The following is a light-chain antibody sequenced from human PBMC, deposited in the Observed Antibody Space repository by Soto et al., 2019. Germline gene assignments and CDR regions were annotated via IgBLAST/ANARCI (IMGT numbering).Light chain of an antibody. V-gene: IGKV1-27*01. CDR2: AAS. Sequence: DIQMIQSPSSLSASVGDRVTITCRASQAIYNYLAWYQQKPGKVPTLLISAASTLQSGVPSRFSGSGSGTDFTLTISSLQPEDVATYYCQKFSAVPTFGGGTKVEI. J-gene: IGKJ4*01. CDR1: QAIYNY. CDR3: QKFSAVPT.